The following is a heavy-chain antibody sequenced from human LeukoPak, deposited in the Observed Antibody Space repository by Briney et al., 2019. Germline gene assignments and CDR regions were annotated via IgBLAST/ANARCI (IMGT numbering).Heavy chain of an antibody. Sequence: PGGSLRLSCAASGFTFSNHEMNRVRQAPGKGLEWISYISDSGSTIYYSDSVKGRFTISRDNAKNSLYLQMNSLRAEDTAVYYCARDWTGWSFDPWGQGTLVTVSS. CDR3: ARDWTGWSFDP. V-gene: IGHV3-48*03. J-gene: IGHJ5*02. CDR2: ISDSGSTI. D-gene: IGHD3/OR15-3a*01. CDR1: GFTFSNHE.